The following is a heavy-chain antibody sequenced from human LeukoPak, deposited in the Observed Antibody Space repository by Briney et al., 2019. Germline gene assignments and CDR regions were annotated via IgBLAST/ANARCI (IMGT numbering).Heavy chain of an antibody. CDR1: GFTFSSYW. CDR2: INSDGSSA. CDR3: ARSHLDSSGYQTFDY. D-gene: IGHD3-22*01. J-gene: IGHJ4*02. Sequence: GRSLRLSCAASGFTFSSYWIHWVRQAPGKGLVWVSHINSDGSSATYADSVKGRFTISRDNSKNTLYLQMNSLRAEDTAVYYCARSHLDSSGYQTFDYWGQGTLVTVSS. V-gene: IGHV3-74*01.